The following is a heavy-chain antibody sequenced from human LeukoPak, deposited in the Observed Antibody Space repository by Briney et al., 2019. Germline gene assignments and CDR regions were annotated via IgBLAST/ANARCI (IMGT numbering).Heavy chain of an antibody. Sequence: GASVKVSCTASGGTFSSYAISWVRQAPGQGLEWMGGIIPIFGTANYAQKFQGRVTITADESTSTAYMELSSLRSEDTAVYYCASVHNYYDSSLTRAYYYGMDVWGQGTTVTVSS. D-gene: IGHD3-22*01. J-gene: IGHJ6*02. CDR1: GGTFSSYA. V-gene: IGHV1-69*13. CDR2: IIPIFGTA. CDR3: ASVHNYYDSSLTRAYYYGMDV.